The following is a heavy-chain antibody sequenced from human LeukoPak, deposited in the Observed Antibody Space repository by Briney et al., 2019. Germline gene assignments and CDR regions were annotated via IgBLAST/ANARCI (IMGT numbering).Heavy chain of an antibody. D-gene: IGHD3-16*01. CDR3: ARRPGGVLADTEFFES. V-gene: IGHV5-10-1*01. CDR2: IDPDGSYT. Sequence: PGASLKISCKDSGHNFATHYINWVRQMPGKGLEWIGRIDPDGSYTNYSPAFQGHVTMSADKSSRTAYLQWGSLEASDTAMYYCARRPGGVLADTEFFESWGQGTLVIVSS. J-gene: IGHJ4*02. CDR1: GHNFATHY.